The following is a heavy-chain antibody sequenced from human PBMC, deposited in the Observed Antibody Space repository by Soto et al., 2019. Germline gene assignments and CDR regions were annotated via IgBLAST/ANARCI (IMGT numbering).Heavy chain of an antibody. Sequence: AGTLCLTCTVSGDSISGSTYTWGWIRQSPEKGLKGMGNIHNIGSTYYDPPLNRPVTISVDTSNNQSSLKLSLVSVRHKAVYYCASYYYGTGDYRSFDYWGQGTLVTVSS. CDR1: GDSISGSTYT. CDR2: IHNIGST. D-gene: IGHD3-10*01. CDR3: ASYYYGTGDYRSFDY. V-gene: IGHV4-39*01. J-gene: IGHJ4*01.